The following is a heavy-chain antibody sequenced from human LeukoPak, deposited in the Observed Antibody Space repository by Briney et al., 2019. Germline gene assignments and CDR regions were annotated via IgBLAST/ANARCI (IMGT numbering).Heavy chain of an antibody. V-gene: IGHV1-2*02. D-gene: IGHD5-12*01. J-gene: IGHJ4*02. Sequence: ASVKVSCKASGYTFTGYYMHWVRQAPGQGLEWMGWINPNSGGTNYAQKFQGRVTMTRDTSISTAYMELRSLRSDDTAVYYCARPVGYGSLGYWGQGTLVTVSS. CDR3: ARPVGYGSLGY. CDR1: GYTFTGYY. CDR2: INPNSGGT.